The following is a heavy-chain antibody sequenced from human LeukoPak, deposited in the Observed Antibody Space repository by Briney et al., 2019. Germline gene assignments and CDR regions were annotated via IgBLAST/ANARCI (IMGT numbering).Heavy chain of an antibody. CDR2: IYSGGST. V-gene: IGHV3-66*01. CDR3: ARDIGDGDYGDNYYYGMDV. Sequence: GGSLRLSCAASGFTVSSNYMSWVRQAPGKGLEWVSVIYSGGSTYYSDSVKGRFTISRDNCKNTMYLQMNNMRAEDTAVYYGARDIGDGDYGDNYYYGMDVWGQGTTVTVSS. CDR1: GFTVSSNY. J-gene: IGHJ6*02. D-gene: IGHD4-17*01.